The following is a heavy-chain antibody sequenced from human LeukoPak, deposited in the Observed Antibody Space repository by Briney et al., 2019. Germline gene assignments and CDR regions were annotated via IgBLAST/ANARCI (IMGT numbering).Heavy chain of an antibody. CDR1: GFTLSSCG. CDR2: ISHDGGNK. J-gene: IGHJ4*02. V-gene: IGHV3-30*02. D-gene: IGHD4-23*01. Sequence: PGGSLRLSCAVSGFTLSSCGMHWVRQAPGKGLEWLAGISHDGGNKYYADSVKGRFTISRDNSKNTLDLQMNSLRAEDTALYYCAKETMVTLGSYFHYWGQGTQVTASS. CDR3: AKETMVTLGSYFHY.